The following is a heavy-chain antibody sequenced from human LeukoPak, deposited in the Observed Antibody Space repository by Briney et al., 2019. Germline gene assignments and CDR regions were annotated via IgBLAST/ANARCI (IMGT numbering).Heavy chain of an antibody. V-gene: IGHV3-53*01. J-gene: IGHJ6*02. D-gene: IGHD5-12*01. CDR3: ARRYSGSMMGYYYYGMDV. CDR2: IYSGGST. CDR1: GFTVSSNY. Sequence: GGSLRLSCAASGFTVSSNYMSWVRQAPGKGLEWVSVIYSGGSTYYADSVKGRFTISRDNSKNTLYLQMNSLRAEDTAVYYCARRYSGSMMGYYYYGMDVWGQGTTVTVSS.